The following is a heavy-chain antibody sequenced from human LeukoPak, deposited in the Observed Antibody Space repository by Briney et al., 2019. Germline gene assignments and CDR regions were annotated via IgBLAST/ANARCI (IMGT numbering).Heavy chain of an antibody. Sequence: PSETLSLTCTVTGGSFSTYYWSWIRQTPGKGLEWIGHFYYSGSTTYNPSLKSRVTISVDTSRDRFSLKLTSVSAADTAVYYCARGQGGNYYLNYFDYWGQGALVTVSS. CDR3: ARGQGGNYYLNYFDY. CDR2: FYYSGST. CDR1: GGSFSTYY. J-gene: IGHJ4*02. V-gene: IGHV4-59*01. D-gene: IGHD1-26*01.